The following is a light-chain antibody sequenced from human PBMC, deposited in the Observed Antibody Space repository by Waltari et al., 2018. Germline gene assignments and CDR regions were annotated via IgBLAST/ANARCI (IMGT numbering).Light chain of an antibody. CDR1: SIGRKS. J-gene: IGLJ2*01. V-gene: IGLV3-21*02. CDR3: QVWDGGSEHVV. CDR2: DDS. Sequence: SYVLTQPDSVSVAPGQTATIPCGGNSIGRKSVNWFQQKPGQAPVLVVHDDSDRPSGIPERFSGSNSGNPASLTISGVEAGDEADYYCQVWDGGSEHVVFGGGTKLTVL.